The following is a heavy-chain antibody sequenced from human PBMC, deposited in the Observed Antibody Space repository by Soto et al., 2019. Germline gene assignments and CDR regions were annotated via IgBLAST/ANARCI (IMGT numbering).Heavy chain of an antibody. CDR1: GYSFTIYW. D-gene: IGHD3-10*01. Sequence: PGESLKISCKGSGYSFTIYWIGWVRQMPGKGLEWMGIIYPGDSDTRYSPSFQGQVTISVDKSISTAYLQWSSLKASDTAVYYCARAMVRGKNYYGVDVWGQGTKVTVSS. V-gene: IGHV5-51*01. J-gene: IGHJ6*02. CDR2: IYPGDSDT. CDR3: ARAMVRGKNYYGVDV.